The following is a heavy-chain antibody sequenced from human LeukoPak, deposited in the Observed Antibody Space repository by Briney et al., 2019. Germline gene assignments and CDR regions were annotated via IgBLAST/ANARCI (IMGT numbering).Heavy chain of an antibody. J-gene: IGHJ4*02. CDR1: GFTFSSYG. CDR2: ISGSGGST. CDR3: AKDGASGSSDY. Sequence: GGSLRLSCAASGFTFSSYGMSWVRQAPGKGLEWVSVISGSGGSTYYADSVKGRFTISRDNSKNTLYLQMNSLRAEDTAVYYCAKDGASGSSDYWGQGTLVTVSS. D-gene: IGHD1-26*01. V-gene: IGHV3-23*01.